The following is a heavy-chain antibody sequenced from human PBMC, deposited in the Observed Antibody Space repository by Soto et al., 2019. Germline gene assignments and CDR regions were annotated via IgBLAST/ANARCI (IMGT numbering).Heavy chain of an antibody. D-gene: IGHD2-2*01. CDR1: GHTFTGYY. CDR3: ARGKPIDAEIYTWFDP. CDR2: VNHNSGGT. V-gene: IGHV1-2*02. Sequence: QVQPVQSGAEVKKPGASVKISCKASGHTFTGYYIHWVRQSPGQGLEWMGWVNHNSGGTDYGQKFQGRVTMARATSISTVYMKLTSLRSADPAVYYCARGKPIDAEIYTWFDPWGQGTLVTVSS. J-gene: IGHJ5*02.